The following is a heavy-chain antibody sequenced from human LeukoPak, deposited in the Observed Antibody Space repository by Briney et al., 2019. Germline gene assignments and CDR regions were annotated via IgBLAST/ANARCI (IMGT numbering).Heavy chain of an antibody. CDR3: ARDKKLLYGHNWFDP. D-gene: IGHD2-2*02. CDR2: INPNSGGT. CDR1: GYTFTGYY. Sequence: ASVKVSCKASGYTFTGYYMHWVRQAPGQGLEWMGWINPNSGGTNYAQKFQGRVTMTRDTSISTAYMELSRLRSDDTAVYYCARDKKLLYGHNWFDPWGQGTLVTVSS. V-gene: IGHV1-2*02. J-gene: IGHJ5*02.